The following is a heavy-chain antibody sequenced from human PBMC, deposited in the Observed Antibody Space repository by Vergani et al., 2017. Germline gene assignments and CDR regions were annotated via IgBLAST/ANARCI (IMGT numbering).Heavy chain of an antibody. V-gene: IGHV1-69*01. D-gene: IGHD3-3*01. CDR3: ARGGDFWSGSSEKYNWFDP. CDR1: GYTFTSYG. Sequence: QVQLVQSGAEVKKPGASVKVSCKASGYTFTSYGISWVRQAPGQGLEWMGGIIPIFGTANYAQKFQGRVTITADESTSTAYMELSSLRSEDTAVYYCARGGDFWSGSSEKYNWFDPWGQGTLVTVSS. CDR2: IIPIFGTA. J-gene: IGHJ5*02.